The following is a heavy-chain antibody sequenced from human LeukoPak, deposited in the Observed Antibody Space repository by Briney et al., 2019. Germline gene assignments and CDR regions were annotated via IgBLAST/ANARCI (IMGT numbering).Heavy chain of an antibody. CDR2: IYTSGST. J-gene: IGHJ4*02. Sequence: SETLSLTCTVSGGSISSYYWSWIRQPAGKGLEWIGRIYTSGSTNYNPSLKSRVTMSVDTSKNQFSLKLSSVTAADTAVYYCASQYYDSSGYYYVGYFDYWGKGTLVTVSS. CDR3: ASQYYDSSGYYYVGYFDY. D-gene: IGHD3-22*01. V-gene: IGHV4-4*07. CDR1: GGSISSYY.